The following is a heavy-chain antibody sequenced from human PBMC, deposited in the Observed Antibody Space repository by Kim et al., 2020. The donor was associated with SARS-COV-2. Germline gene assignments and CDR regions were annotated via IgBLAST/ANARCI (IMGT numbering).Heavy chain of an antibody. J-gene: IGHJ5*02. D-gene: IGHD2-2*01. Sequence: RFTISRDNSKNTLYLQMNSLRAEDTAVYYCAQAGGYCSSTSCYAPGTFDPWGQGTLVTVSS. V-gene: IGHV3-23*01. CDR3: AQAGGYCSSTSCYAPGTFDP.